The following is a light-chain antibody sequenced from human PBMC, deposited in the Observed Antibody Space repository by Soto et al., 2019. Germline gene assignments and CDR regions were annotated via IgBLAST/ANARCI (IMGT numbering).Light chain of an antibody. CDR3: AAWDDSLNALV. CDR2: TNN. J-gene: IGLJ3*02. CDR1: ISNIGSNA. V-gene: IGLV1-44*01. Sequence: QAVVTQPPSASGTPGQRVTISCSGAISNIGSNAVNWYQQLPGTAPQLLIYTNNERPSGVPDRFSGSKSGTSASLAITGLQSEDEADYHCAAWDDSLNALVFGGGTKLTVL.